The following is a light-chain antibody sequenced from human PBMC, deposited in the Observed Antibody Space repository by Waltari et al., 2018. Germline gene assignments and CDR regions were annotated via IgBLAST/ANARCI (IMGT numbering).Light chain of an antibody. J-gene: IGKJ1*01. V-gene: IGKV1-5*03. Sequence: DIQMTQSPSTVSASVGDRVTITRRASETIGSWLAWYQQRPGKAPNLLIDKASLLGSGVPSRFSGSGSGKKFTLTISGLRPEVFATYYCQQFNTYPWTFGQGTKVDI. CDR1: ETIGSW. CDR3: QQFNTYPWT. CDR2: KAS.